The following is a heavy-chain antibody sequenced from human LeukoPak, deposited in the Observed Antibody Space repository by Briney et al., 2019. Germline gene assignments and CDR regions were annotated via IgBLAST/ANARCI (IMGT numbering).Heavy chain of an antibody. J-gene: IGHJ6*02. CDR2: INHSGST. CDR1: GGSFSGYY. Sequence: SETLSLTCAVYGGSFSGYYWSWIRQPPEKGLEWIGEINHSGSTNYNPSLKSRVTISVDTSKNQFSLKLSSVTAADTAVYYCARGLYSSGWHYYYGMDVWGQGTTVTVSS. D-gene: IGHD6-19*01. CDR3: ARGLYSSGWHYYYGMDV. V-gene: IGHV4-34*01.